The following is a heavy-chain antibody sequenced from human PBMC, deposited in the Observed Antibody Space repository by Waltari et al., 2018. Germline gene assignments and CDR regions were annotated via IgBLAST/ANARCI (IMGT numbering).Heavy chain of an antibody. V-gene: IGHV3-33*01. CDR1: GFTFSSYG. CDR3: ARDLYSSGWYSD. J-gene: IGHJ4*02. CDR2: IWYDGSNK. D-gene: IGHD6-19*01. Sequence: QVQLVESGGGVVQPGRSLRLSCAASGFTFSSYGMHWVRQAPGKGLEWVAVIWYDGSNKYYAESVKGRFTISRDNSKNTLYLQMNSLRAEDTAVYYCARDLYSSGWYSDWGQGTLVTVSS.